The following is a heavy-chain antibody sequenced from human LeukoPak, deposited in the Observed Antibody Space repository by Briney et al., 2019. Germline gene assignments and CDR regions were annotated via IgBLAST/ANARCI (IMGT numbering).Heavy chain of an antibody. CDR3: TRDNLEWGSVFDY. CDR1: GFTFRNLA. V-gene: IGHV3-30*09. J-gene: IGHJ4*02. CDR2: ISYSGTTE. D-gene: IGHD3-16*01. Sequence: GGSLRLSCATSGFTFRNLAMHWARQAPGKGLEWVAVISYSGTTEYYAAPVKGRFAISRDNAKNTLYLQMNSLRAEDTAMYYCTRDNLEWGSVFDYWGQGALVTVSS.